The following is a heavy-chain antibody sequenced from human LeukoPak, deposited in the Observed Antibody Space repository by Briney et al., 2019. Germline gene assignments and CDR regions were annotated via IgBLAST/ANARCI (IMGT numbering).Heavy chain of an antibody. V-gene: IGHV1-2*02. Sequence: GASVKVSCKASGYTFAGYYVHWVRQAPGQGLEWMGWINPNSGGTNYAQNFQGRVTMTRDTSISTAYMELSRLRSDDTAVYYCARVRGGYGAYDYWGQGTPVTVSS. CDR1: GYTFAGYY. CDR2: INPNSGGT. CDR3: ARVRGGYGAYDY. J-gene: IGHJ4*02. D-gene: IGHD4-17*01.